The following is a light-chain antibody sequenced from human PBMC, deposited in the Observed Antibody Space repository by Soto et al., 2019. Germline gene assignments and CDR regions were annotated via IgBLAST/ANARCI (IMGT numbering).Light chain of an antibody. Sequence: QSVLTQPASVSGSLGQSITISCTGTSSDVGGYDYVSWYQQHPGNAPKLIIYDVSSRPSGVSNRFSGSKSGSTASLTISGLQAEDEADYYCNSYTSSATLVFGGGTKVTVL. CDR1: SSDVGGYDY. J-gene: IGLJ2*01. CDR2: DVS. CDR3: NSYTSSATLV. V-gene: IGLV2-14*03.